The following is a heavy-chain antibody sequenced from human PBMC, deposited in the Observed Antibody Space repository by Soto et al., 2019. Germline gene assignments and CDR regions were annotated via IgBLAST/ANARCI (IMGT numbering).Heavy chain of an antibody. V-gene: IGHV4-59*08. CDR2: IYNSGST. CDR3: ASMGYHYGSGSYPLDY. J-gene: IGHJ4*02. Sequence: QVQLQESGPGLVKPSETLSLTCTVSGGSISSYYWTWIRQPPGKGLEWIGFIYNSGSTHYNPSLRSRATIPLDTSKNQFSLKLRSVTAADTAVYYCASMGYHYGSGSYPLDYWGQGTLVTVSS. D-gene: IGHD3-10*01. CDR1: GGSISSYY.